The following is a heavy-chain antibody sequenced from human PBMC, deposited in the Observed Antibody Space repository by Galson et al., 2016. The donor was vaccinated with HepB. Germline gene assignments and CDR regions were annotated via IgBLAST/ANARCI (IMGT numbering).Heavy chain of an antibody. CDR3: AKISLVGYNSGWGGSFDI. Sequence: SLRLSCAASGFTLTSYAMSWVRQAPGKGLEWVSAISGGDGSTYYADSVKGRFTISRDNSKNTLYLQMNSLRAEDAAVYYCAKISLVGYNSGWGGSFDIWGRGTMVTVSS. CDR1: GFTLTSYA. V-gene: IGHV3-23*01. J-gene: IGHJ3*02. CDR2: ISGGDGST. D-gene: IGHD6-19*01.